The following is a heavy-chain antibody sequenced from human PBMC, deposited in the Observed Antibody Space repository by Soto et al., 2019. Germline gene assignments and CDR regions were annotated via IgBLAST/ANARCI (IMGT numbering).Heavy chain of an antibody. J-gene: IGHJ6*02. V-gene: IGHV3-23*01. CDR2: ISGSGGST. D-gene: IGHD6-13*01. CDR3: AKDAVAALSYYYYGMDV. Sequence: GGSQRLSCAASGLTFSSYALSWVRQVPGKGLEWVSAISGSGGSTYYADSVKGRFTISRDNSKNTLYLQMNSLRAEDTAVYYCAKDAVAALSYYYYGMDVWGQGTTVTVSS. CDR1: GLTFSSYA.